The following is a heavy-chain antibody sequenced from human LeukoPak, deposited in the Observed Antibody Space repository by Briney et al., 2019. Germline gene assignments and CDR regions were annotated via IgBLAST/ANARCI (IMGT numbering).Heavy chain of an antibody. Sequence: ASVKVPCKASGGTFSSYAISWVRQAPGQGLEWMGGIIPIFGTANYAQKFQGRVTITTDESTSTAYMELSSLRSEDTAVYYCAADRYSSSWYKLSWFDPWGQGTLVTVSS. D-gene: IGHD6-13*01. V-gene: IGHV1-69*05. CDR3: AADRYSSSWYKLSWFDP. J-gene: IGHJ5*02. CDR2: IIPIFGTA. CDR1: GGTFSSYA.